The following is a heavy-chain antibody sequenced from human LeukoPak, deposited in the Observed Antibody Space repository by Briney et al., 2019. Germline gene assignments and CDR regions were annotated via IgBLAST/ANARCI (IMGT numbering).Heavy chain of an antibody. J-gene: IGHJ6*02. V-gene: IGHV3-21*01. CDR2: IRSSSSYI. CDR3: ARVTREWLGPRVYYGMDV. CDR1: GFTFSSYS. D-gene: IGHD6-19*01. Sequence: GGSLRLSCGASGFTFSSYSMNWVRQAPGKGLEWVSSIRSSSSYIYYADSVKGRFTISRDHAKNSLYMQMNSLRAADTAVSYCARVTREWLGPRVYYGMDVWGQGTTVTVSS.